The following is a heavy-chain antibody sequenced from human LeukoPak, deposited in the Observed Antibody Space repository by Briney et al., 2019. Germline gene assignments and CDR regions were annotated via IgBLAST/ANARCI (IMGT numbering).Heavy chain of an antibody. J-gene: IGHJ4*02. V-gene: IGHV1-3*01. D-gene: IGHD1-20*01. CDR3: ARTHNWNPHFDD. CDR2: INAGNGNT. Sequence: ASVKVSCKASGYTFTSYAMHWVRQAPGQRLEWMGWINAGNGNTKYSQKFQGRVTITRDTSASTAYMELSSLRSEGTAVYYCARTHNWNPHFDDWGQGTLVTVSS. CDR1: GYTFTSYA.